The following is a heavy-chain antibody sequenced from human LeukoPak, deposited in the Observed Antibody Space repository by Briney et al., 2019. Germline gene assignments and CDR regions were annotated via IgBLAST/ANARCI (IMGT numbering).Heavy chain of an antibody. CDR1: GGSISYYY. CDR2: IYTSGST. Sequence: PSETLSLTCTVSGGSISYYYWSWIRQPAGKGLEWIGRIYTSGSTNYNPSLKSRVTMSVDTSKNQFSLKLSSVTAADTAVYYCARDLDIVVVPAAIPDYYYYMDVWGKGTTVTVSS. CDR3: ARDLDIVVVPAAIPDYYYYMDV. V-gene: IGHV4-4*07. J-gene: IGHJ6*03. D-gene: IGHD2-2*02.